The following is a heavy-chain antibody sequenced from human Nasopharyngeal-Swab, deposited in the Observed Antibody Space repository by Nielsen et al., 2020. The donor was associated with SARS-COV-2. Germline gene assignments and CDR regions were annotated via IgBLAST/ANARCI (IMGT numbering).Heavy chain of an antibody. CDR1: GYTFTSYA. V-gene: IGHV7-4-1*02. Sequence: ASVQVSCKASGYTFTSYAMNWVRQAPGQGLEMGWINTNTGNPTYAQGFTGRVVFSLDTSVSTAYLQISSLKAEDTAVYYCAREEGITIFGVPIGFGYYGMDVWGQGTTVTVSS. D-gene: IGHD3-3*01. CDR2: INTNTGNP. J-gene: IGHJ6*02. CDR3: AREEGITIFGVPIGFGYYGMDV.